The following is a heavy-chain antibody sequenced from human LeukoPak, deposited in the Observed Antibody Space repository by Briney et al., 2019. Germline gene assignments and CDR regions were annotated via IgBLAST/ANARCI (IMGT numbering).Heavy chain of an antibody. Sequence: GGSLRLSCSASGFTFSNNAMHWVRQAPGKGLEYVSGISSNGGSTHYADTVKGRFTISRDNPKNTLYLQMSSLRAEDTAVYYCVSTYYYDSSGYYPFDYWGQGTPVTVSS. CDR2: ISSNGGST. V-gene: IGHV3-64D*09. J-gene: IGHJ4*02. CDR3: VSTYYYDSSGYYPFDY. D-gene: IGHD3-22*01. CDR1: GFTFSNNA.